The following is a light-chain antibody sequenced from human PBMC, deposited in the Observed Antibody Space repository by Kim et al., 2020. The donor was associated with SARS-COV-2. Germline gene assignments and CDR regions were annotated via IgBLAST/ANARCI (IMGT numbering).Light chain of an antibody. CDR3: SSYTSSSTLV. J-gene: IGLJ3*02. V-gene: IGLV2-14*04. CDR1: SSDVGGYNY. CDR2: DVS. Sequence: GQSITISCTGTSSDVGGYNYVSWYQQHPGKAPTLMIYDVSNRPSGVSNRFSGSKSGNTASLTIAGLQADDEADYYCSSYTSSSTLVFGGGTQLTVL.